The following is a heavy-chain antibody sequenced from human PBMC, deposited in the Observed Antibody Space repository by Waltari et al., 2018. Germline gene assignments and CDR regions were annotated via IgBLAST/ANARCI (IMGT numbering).Heavy chain of an antibody. CDR1: GGSFSGYY. CDR3: ARGGYYGSGSGFWFDP. Sequence: QVQLQQWGAGLLKPSETLSLTCAVYGGSFSGYYWSWIRQPPGKGLEWIGEINHSGSTNYNPSLKSRVTISVDTSKNQFSLKLSSVTAADTAVYYCARGGYYGSGSGFWFDPWGQGTLVTVSS. V-gene: IGHV4-34*01. D-gene: IGHD3-10*01. J-gene: IGHJ5*02. CDR2: INHSGST.